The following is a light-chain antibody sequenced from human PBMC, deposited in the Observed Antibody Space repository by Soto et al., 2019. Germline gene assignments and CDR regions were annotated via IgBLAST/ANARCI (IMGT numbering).Light chain of an antibody. CDR1: QSVSSSQ. V-gene: IGKV3-20*01. CDR2: GAS. Sequence: EIVLTQSPGTLSLSPGESATLSCRASQSVSSSQVAWYQPKPGQAPRLLIYGASSRDTGIPDRFSVVGSETDFTLTISRLEPEDFAVYYCQQYDTSPHPVGPGTKLEIK. J-gene: IGKJ2*01. CDR3: QQYDTSPHP.